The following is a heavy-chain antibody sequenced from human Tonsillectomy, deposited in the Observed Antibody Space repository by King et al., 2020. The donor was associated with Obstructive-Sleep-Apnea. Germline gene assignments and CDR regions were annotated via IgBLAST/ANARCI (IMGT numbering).Heavy chain of an antibody. V-gene: IGHV3-30*18. Sequence: VQLVESGGGVVQPGRSLRLSCAASGFTFSSYGMHWVRQAPGKGLEWVAVISYDGSNKYYADSVKGRFTISRDNSKNTLYLQMNSLRAEDTAVYYCAKGRQWLDRDAFDIWGQGTMVTVSS. CDR1: GFTFSSYG. J-gene: IGHJ3*02. CDR2: ISYDGSNK. D-gene: IGHD6-19*01. CDR3: AKGRQWLDRDAFDI.